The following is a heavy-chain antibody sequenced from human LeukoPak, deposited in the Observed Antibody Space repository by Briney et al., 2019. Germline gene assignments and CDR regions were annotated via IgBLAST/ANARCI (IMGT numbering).Heavy chain of an antibody. Sequence: SVKVSCKTSGGTFTSYAITWVRQAPGQGLEWMGRIIPISGTTNYAQKFQGRVTFTSDESTSTAYMELSSLRSEDTALYYCARKLRLGGNWFDPWGQGTLVTVSS. CDR2: IIPISGTT. D-gene: IGHD1-26*01. CDR3: ARKLRLGGNWFDP. CDR1: GGTFTSYA. J-gene: IGHJ5*02. V-gene: IGHV1-69*15.